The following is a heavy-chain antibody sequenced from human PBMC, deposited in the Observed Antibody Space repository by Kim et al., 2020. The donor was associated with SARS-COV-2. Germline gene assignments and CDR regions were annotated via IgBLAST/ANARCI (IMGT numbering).Heavy chain of an antibody. CDR3: ASLDSFPRDSSAPNPWGV. CDR2: IRKDGRYG. J-gene: IGHJ4*01. V-gene: IGHV3-7*01. D-gene: IGHD2-21*01. Sequence: GGSLRLSGAASGFPISNYGMSWVRQAPGKGLEWVASIRKDGRYGYYVDSVKGRFTISRDNAKNSLYLQMNSLRAEDTAMYYCASLDSFPRDSSAPNPWGVWGQGTKVTVSS. CDR1: GFPISNYG.